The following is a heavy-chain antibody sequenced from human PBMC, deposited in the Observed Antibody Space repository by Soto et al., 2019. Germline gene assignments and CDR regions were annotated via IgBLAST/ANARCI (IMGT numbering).Heavy chain of an antibody. CDR2: SYLTGAT. CDR1: GGSITGFY. D-gene: IGHD1-26*01. V-gene: IGHV4-59*01. CDR3: ARERTPRSGFDY. J-gene: IGHJ4*02. Sequence: SETLSLTCSVSGGSITGFYWSWIRQSPGKGLEWIGCSYLTGATSYNPSLKSRVSISVDTSKNQFFLNLRSVTAADTAVYYCARERTPRSGFDYWGQGALVTVSS.